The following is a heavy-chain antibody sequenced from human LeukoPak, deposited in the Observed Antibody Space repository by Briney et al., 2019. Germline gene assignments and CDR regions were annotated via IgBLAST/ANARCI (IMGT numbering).Heavy chain of an antibody. Sequence: ASVKVSCKASGYTFTSYGISWVRQAPGQGLEWMGWISAYNGNTNYAQKLQGRVTMTTDTSTSTAYMELRSLRSDDTAVYYCARERTDIVVVPAAMLDYWGQGTLVTVSS. V-gene: IGHV1-18*04. D-gene: IGHD2-2*01. CDR2: ISAYNGNT. CDR3: ARERTDIVVVPAAMLDY. CDR1: GYTFTSYG. J-gene: IGHJ4*02.